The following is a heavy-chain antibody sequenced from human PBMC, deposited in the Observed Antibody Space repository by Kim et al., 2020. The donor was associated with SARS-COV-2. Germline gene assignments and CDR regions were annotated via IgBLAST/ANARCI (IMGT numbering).Heavy chain of an antibody. CDR3: ARHGRGTYWYFDL. D-gene: IGHD3-10*01. J-gene: IGHJ2*01. CDR2: IYYSGST. CDR1: GGSISSNY. V-gene: IGHV4-59*08. Sequence: SETLSLTCTVSGGSISSNYWSWIRQPPGKGLEWIGYIYYSGSTNYNPSLKSRVTISVDTSKNQFSLKVSSVTAADTAVYYCARHGRGTYWYFDLWGRGTL.